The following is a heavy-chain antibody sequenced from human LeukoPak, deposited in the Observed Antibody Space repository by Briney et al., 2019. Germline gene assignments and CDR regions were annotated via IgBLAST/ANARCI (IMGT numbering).Heavy chain of an antibody. CDR3: ASGGYSYLYYFDY. J-gene: IGHJ4*02. D-gene: IGHD5-18*01. CDR2: IYYSGST. CDR1: GGSISSYY. V-gene: IGHV4-59*01. Sequence: SETLSLTCTVSGGSISSYYWSWIRQPPGKGLEWIGYIYYSGSTNYNPSLKSRVTISVDTSKNQFSLKLSSVTAADTAVYYCASGGYSYLYYFDYWGQGTLSPSPQ.